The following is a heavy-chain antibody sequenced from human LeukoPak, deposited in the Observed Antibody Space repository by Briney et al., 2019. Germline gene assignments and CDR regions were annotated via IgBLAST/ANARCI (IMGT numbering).Heavy chain of an antibody. CDR1: GGSFSGYY. CDR2: INHSGST. V-gene: IGHV4-34*01. D-gene: IGHD2-2*01. J-gene: IGHJ4*02. CDR3: ARGGYCSSTSCSGALGFDY. Sequence: SETLSLTCAVYGGSFSGYYWGWIRQPPGKGLEWIGEINHSGSTNYNPSLKSRVTISVDTSKNQFSLKLSSVTAADTAVYYCARGGYCSSTSCSGALGFDYWGRGTLVTVSS.